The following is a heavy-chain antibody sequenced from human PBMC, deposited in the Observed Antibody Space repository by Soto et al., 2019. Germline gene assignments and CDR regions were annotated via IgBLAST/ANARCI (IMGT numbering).Heavy chain of an antibody. CDR2: ISAYNGNT. CDR3: ARKESGYYVGY. D-gene: IGHD3-22*01. J-gene: IGHJ4*02. V-gene: IGHV1-18*01. CDR1: GYTFTGYG. Sequence: ASVKVSCKASGYTFTGYGISWVRQAPGQGLEWMGWISAYNGNTNYAQKLQGRVTMTTDTSTSTVYMELRSLRSDDTAVYYCARKESGYYVGYWGQGTLVTVSS.